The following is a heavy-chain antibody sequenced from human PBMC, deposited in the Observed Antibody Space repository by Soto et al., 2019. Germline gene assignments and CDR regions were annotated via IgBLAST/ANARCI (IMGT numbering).Heavy chain of an antibody. CDR1: GFTFSSYG. CDR2: ISYDGSNK. Sequence: QVQLVESGGGVVQPGRSLRLSCAASGFTFSSYGMHWVRQAPGNGLEWVAVISYDGSNKYYADSVKGRFTISRDNSKNTLYLQMNSLRAEDTAVYYCAKVRGMTTVTTGPDYWGQGTLVIVSS. D-gene: IGHD4-4*01. CDR3: AKVRGMTTVTTGPDY. J-gene: IGHJ4*02. V-gene: IGHV3-30*18.